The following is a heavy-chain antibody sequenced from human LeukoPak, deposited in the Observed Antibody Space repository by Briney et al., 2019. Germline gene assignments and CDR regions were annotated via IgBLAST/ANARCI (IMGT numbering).Heavy chain of an antibody. J-gene: IGHJ6*02. Sequence: PGGSLRLSCAASGFTVSSNYMSWVRQAPGKGLEWVSVIYSGGSTYYADSVKGRFTISRDNSKNTLYLQMNSLRAEDTAVYYCARDGVGGWFGELSGYYYYGMDVWGQGTTVTVSS. CDR1: GFTVSSNY. CDR2: IYSGGST. D-gene: IGHD3-10*01. CDR3: ARDGVGGWFGELSGYYYYGMDV. V-gene: IGHV3-66*01.